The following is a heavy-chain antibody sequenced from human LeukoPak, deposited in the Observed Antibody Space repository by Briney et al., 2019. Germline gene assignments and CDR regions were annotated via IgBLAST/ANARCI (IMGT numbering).Heavy chain of an antibody. J-gene: IGHJ4*02. CDR1: GGSISSYY. V-gene: IGHV4-59*01. Sequence: SETLSLTCTVSGGSISSYYWSWIRQPPGKGLEWIAYIYYSGSTNYNPSLKSRVTILLDTSKNHFSLKLTSVTAADTAVFYCARSQGAYFDYWGQGILVTVSS. CDR3: ARSQGAYFDY. CDR2: IYYSGST.